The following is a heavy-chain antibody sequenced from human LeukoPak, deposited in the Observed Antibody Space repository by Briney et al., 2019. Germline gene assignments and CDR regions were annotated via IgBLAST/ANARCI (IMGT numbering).Heavy chain of an antibody. J-gene: IGHJ3*02. V-gene: IGHV7-4-1*02. CDR1: GGTFSSYA. Sequence: GASVKVSCKASGGTFSSYAISWVRQAPGQGLEWMGWINTNTGNPTYAQGFTGRFVFSLDTSVSTAYLQISSLKAEDTAVYYCARVHPRDYYDSSGTDAFDIWGQGTMVTVSS. CDR2: INTNTGNP. D-gene: IGHD3-22*01. CDR3: ARVHPRDYYDSSGTDAFDI.